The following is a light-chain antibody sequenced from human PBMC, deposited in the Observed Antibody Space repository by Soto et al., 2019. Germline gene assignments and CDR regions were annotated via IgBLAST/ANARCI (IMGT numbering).Light chain of an antibody. J-gene: IGKJ4*01. CDR2: TAS. V-gene: IGKV1-6*02. CDR3: LQDDSYPLT. Sequence: PLSQSQSSLSASVGDGVASTCRASQSVNTYLNWYQQKPGTAPKLLIYTASTLQSGVPSRFSGSGSGTDFTLTISSLQPEDFATYYCLQDDSYPLTFGGGTKVDIK. CDR1: QSVNTY.